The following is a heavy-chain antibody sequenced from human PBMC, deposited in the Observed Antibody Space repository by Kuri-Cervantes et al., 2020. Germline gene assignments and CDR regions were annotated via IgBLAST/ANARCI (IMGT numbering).Heavy chain of an antibody. Sequence: SETLSLSCTVSGGSISSYYWSWIRQPPGKGLEWIGYIYYSGSTNYNPSLKSRVTISVDTSKNQFSLKLSSVTAADTAVYYCARLVTTSWFDPWGQGTLVTVSS. CDR3: ARLVTTSWFDP. CDR2: IYYSGST. V-gene: IGHV4-59*01. J-gene: IGHJ5*02. D-gene: IGHD4-11*01. CDR1: GGSISSYY.